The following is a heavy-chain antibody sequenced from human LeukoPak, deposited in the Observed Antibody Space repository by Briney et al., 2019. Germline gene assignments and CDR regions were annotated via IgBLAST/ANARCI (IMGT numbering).Heavy chain of an antibody. CDR3: ARDRLAYCGGDCGLDY. D-gene: IGHD2-21*02. CDR2: ILYDGSNK. V-gene: IGHV3-30-3*01. J-gene: IGHJ4*02. CDR1: GFTFSSYA. Sequence: GRSLRLSCAASGFTFSSYAMHWVRQAPGKGLEWVAVILYDGSNKYYADSVKGRFTISRDNSKNTLYLQMNSLRAEDTAVYYCARDRLAYCGGDCGLDYWGQGTLVTVSS.